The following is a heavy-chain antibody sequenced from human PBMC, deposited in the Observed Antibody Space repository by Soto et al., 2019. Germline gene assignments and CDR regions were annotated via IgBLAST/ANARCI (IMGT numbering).Heavy chain of an antibody. CDR2: INTVNGDT. D-gene: IGHD5-12*01. CDR3: ARGLRGARYFDL. CDR1: GYTFTNYA. J-gene: IGHJ2*01. V-gene: IGHV1-3*04. Sequence: QVQVVQSGAEVKKPGASVKVSCKASGYTFTNYAIHWVRQAPGQGFEYMGWINTVNGDTKYSQNFQDRVTITRDTSATPAYMELSGLRSEDTAVYFCARGLRGARYFDLWGRGTLVTVSS.